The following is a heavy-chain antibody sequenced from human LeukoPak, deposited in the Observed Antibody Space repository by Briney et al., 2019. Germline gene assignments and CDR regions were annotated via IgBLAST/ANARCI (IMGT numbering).Heavy chain of an antibody. J-gene: IGHJ4*02. CDR3: ATYFGSGSYDNKLIDY. Sequence: KSGGSLRLSCAASGFTFSDYYMSWIRQAPGKGLEWASYISSSGSTIYYADSVKGRFTISRDSAKNSLYLQMNSLRAEDTAVYYCATYFGSGSYDNKLIDYWGQGTLVTVSS. D-gene: IGHD3-10*01. CDR1: GFTFSDYY. V-gene: IGHV3-11*04. CDR2: ISSSGSTI.